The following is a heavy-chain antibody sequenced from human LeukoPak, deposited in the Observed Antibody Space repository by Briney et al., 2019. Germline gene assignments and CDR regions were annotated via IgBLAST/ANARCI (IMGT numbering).Heavy chain of an antibody. V-gene: IGHV3-23*01. J-gene: IGHJ4*02. CDR3: AKLSNYNYRNIFDS. CDR2: ISASGATT. Sequence: PGGSLRLSCAASGFTFSSYAMDWVRQAPGKGLEWVSSISASGATTYYADSVKGRFTISRDNSKRTLYLQINSLRAEDTAVYYCAKLSNYNYRNIFDSWGQGTLVTVSS. D-gene: IGHD5-24*01. CDR1: GFTFSSYA.